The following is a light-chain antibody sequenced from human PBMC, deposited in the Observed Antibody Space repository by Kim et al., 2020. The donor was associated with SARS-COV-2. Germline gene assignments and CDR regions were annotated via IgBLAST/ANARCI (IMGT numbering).Light chain of an antibody. CDR3: QQYNDWPPLT. J-gene: IGKJ4*01. CDR1: QSLTSN. CDR2: GAS. Sequence: VSPGGRATRSCRASQSLTSNLAWYQQKPGQARRLLIYGASTRATGIPARFSGSGSATEFTLTINSLQAEDFAVYYCQQYNDWPPLTFGGGTKVEI. V-gene: IGKV3-15*01.